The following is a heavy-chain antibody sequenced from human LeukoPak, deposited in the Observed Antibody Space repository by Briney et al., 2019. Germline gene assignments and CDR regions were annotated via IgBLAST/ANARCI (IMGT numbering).Heavy chain of an antibody. CDR1: GYSFTGNY. J-gene: IGHJ1*01. Sequence: ASVKVSCKASGYSFTGNYMHWVRQAPGQGLEWMGWINPNSGDTNFAQKFQGRVTMTRDTSISTVYMELSRLRSDDTAVFYCARGYYDSSGFEYFQHWGQGTLVTVSS. V-gene: IGHV1-2*02. D-gene: IGHD3-22*01. CDR3: ARGYYDSSGFEYFQH. CDR2: INPNSGDT.